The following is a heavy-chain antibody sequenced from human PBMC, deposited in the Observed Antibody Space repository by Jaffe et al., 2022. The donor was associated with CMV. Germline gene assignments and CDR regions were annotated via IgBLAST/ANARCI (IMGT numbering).Heavy chain of an antibody. J-gene: IGHJ4*02. Sequence: VQLVESGGGVVQPERSLRLSCAASGFIFSTSGMHWVRQAPGKGLEWVAVVSNDGTNKYYADSVKGRFTISRDNSKNTLYLQMNSLRPEDTAVYYCAKTAAGTYYYGSGSYSPLYHFEYWGQGTLVTVSS. CDR2: VSNDGTNK. D-gene: IGHD3-10*01. CDR1: GFIFSTSG. V-gene: IGHV3-30*18. CDR3: AKTAAGTYYYGSGSYSPLYHFEY.